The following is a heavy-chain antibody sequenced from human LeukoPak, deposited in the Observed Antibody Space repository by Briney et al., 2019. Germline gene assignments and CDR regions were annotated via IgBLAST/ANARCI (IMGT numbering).Heavy chain of an antibody. CDR2: IIPIFGTA. Sequence: PGASVKVSCKASGGTFSSYAISWVRQAPGQGLEWMGGIIPIFGTANYAQKFQGRVTITADESTSTAYMELSSLRSEDTAVYYCASSLYDFWSGYYTTYFDYWGQGTLVTVSS. J-gene: IGHJ4*02. CDR3: ASSLYDFWSGYYTTYFDY. CDR1: GGTFSSYA. V-gene: IGHV1-69*13. D-gene: IGHD3-3*01.